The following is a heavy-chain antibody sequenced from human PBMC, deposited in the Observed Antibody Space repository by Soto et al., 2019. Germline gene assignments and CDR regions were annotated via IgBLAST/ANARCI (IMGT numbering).Heavy chain of an antibody. CDR2: IYYSGST. CDR3: ARQSRWEGSGAEDYYYYYGMDV. V-gene: IGHV4-39*01. J-gene: IGHJ6*02. D-gene: IGHD3-10*01. Sequence: PSETVSLTCTVSGGSISSSSYYWGWIRQPPGKGLEWIGSIYYSGSTYYNPSLKSRVTISVDTSKNQFSLKLSSVTAADTAVYYCARQSRWEGSGAEDYYYYYGMDVWGQGTTVTVSS. CDR1: GGSISSSSYY.